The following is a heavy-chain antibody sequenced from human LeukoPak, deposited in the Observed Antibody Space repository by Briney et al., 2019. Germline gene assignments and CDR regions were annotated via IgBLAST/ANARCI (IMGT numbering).Heavy chain of an antibody. V-gene: IGHV3-48*03. CDR1: GFTFDEFA. Sequence: GGSLRLSCAASGFTFDEFAMHWVRQAPGKGLEWVSYISSSGSTIYYADSVKGRFTISRDNAKNSLYLQMNSLRAEDTAVYYCAELGITMIGGVWGKGTTVTISS. J-gene: IGHJ6*04. D-gene: IGHD3-10*02. CDR3: AELGITMIGGV. CDR2: ISSSGSTI.